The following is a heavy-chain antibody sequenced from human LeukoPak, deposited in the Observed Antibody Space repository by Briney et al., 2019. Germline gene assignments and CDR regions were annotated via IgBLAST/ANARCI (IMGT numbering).Heavy chain of an antibody. V-gene: IGHV1-2*02. Sequence: ASVKVSCKASGYTFTGYYMHWVRQAPGQGLEWMGWINPNSGGTNYAQKFQGRVTMTWDTSTSTVYMELSSLRSEDTAVYYCARDLLGATTLDHWGQETLVTVSS. CDR2: INPNSGGT. D-gene: IGHD1-26*01. CDR1: GYTFTGYY. J-gene: IGHJ4*02. CDR3: ARDLLGATTLDH.